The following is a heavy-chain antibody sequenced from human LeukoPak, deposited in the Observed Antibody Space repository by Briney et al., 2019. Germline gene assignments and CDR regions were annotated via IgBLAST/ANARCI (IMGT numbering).Heavy chain of an antibody. V-gene: IGHV3-66*02. D-gene: IGHD2-15*01. Sequence: GGSLRLSCAASGFTVSSNYMSRVRQAPGKGLEWVSVIYSGGSTYYADSVKGRFTISRDNSKNTLYLQMNSLRAEDTAVYYCARGGRYCSGGSCYSDYYYGMDVWGQGTTVTVSS. CDR2: IYSGGST. CDR1: GFTVSSNY. CDR3: ARGGRYCSGGSCYSDYYYGMDV. J-gene: IGHJ6*02.